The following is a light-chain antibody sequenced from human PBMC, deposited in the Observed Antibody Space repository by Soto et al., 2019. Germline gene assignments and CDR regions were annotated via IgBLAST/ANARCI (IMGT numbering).Light chain of an antibody. CDR1: QSVSTR. J-gene: IGKJ1*01. CDR3: QQYSVYCT. V-gene: IGKV1-5*02. CDR2: DAS. Sequence: DIHMTQSPSSLAASLGDRVTIICRASQSVSTRLAWYQQNPGKAPKVLIYDASSWAGGVPSRFAGSGSGTEFTLTINSLQPDDFATYYCQQYSVYCTFGQGTKVDI.